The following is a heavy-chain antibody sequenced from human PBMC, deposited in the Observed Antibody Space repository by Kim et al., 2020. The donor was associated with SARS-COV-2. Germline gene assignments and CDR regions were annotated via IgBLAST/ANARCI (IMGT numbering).Heavy chain of an antibody. CDR1: GGSVSSGSYY. CDR3: ARDRGSRFDY. D-gene: IGHD1-26*01. Sequence: SETLSLTCTVSGGSVSSGSYYWSWIRQPPGKGLEWIGYIYYSGSTNYNPSLKSRVTISVDTSKNQFSLKLSSVTAADTAVYYCARDRGSRFDYWGQGTLV. J-gene: IGHJ4*02. CDR2: IYYSGST. V-gene: IGHV4-61*01.